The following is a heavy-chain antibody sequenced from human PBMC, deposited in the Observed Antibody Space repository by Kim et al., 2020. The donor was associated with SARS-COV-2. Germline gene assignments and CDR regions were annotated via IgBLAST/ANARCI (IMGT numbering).Heavy chain of an antibody. CDR2: ISYDGSNK. CDR3: ARDLIAARLSYYGMDV. J-gene: IGHJ6*02. V-gene: IGHV3-30-3*01. D-gene: IGHD6-6*01. Sequence: GGSLRLSCAASGFTFSSYAMHWVRQAPGKGLEWVAVISYDGSNKYYADSVKGRFTISRDNSKNTLYLQMYSLRAEDTAVYYCARDLIAARLSYYGMDVWGQGTTVTVSS. CDR1: GFTFSSYA.